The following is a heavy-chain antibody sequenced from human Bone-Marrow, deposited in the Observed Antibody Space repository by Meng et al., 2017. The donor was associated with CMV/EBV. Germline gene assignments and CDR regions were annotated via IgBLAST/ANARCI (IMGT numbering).Heavy chain of an antibody. CDR2: IRYDGSNK. V-gene: IGHV3-30*02. CDR3: AKPAQKYCSSTSCYSLDLLRELAIASIIY. J-gene: IGHJ4*02. D-gene: IGHD2-2*01. Sequence: GGSLRLSCAASGFTFSSYGMHWVRQAPGKGLEWVAFIRYDGSNKYYADSVKGRFTISRDNSKNTLYLQMNSLRAEDTAVYYCAKPAQKYCSSTSCYSLDLLRELAIASIIYWGQGTLVTVPS. CDR1: GFTFSSYG.